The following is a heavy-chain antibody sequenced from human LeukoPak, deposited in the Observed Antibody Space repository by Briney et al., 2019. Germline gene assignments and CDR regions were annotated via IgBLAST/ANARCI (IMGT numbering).Heavy chain of an antibody. CDR2: IYPSDSDT. D-gene: IGHD1-26*01. CDR3: AIQWGSGGYDF. J-gene: IGHJ4*02. V-gene: IGHV5-51*01. CDR1: GYRFTSYW. Sequence: GESLKISCKGSGYRFTSYWIGWVRQMPEKGLEWMGIIYPSDSDTRYSPSFQGQVSISADKSISTAYLQWSSLKASDTAMYYCAIQWGSGGYDFWGQGTLVTVSS.